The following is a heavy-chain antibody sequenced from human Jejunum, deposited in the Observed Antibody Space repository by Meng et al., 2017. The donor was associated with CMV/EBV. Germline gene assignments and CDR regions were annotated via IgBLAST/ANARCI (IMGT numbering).Heavy chain of an antibody. CDR1: GGSISSSY. Sequence: QVQLQESGPGLVKPSETLSLTCTVSGGSISSSYWSWIRQPPGKGLEWIGYIYYTGTTNYNPSLKSRVTISLDTSKSQFSLKLTSMTAADTAVYYCARGAGWYAFWGQGTLVTVSS. CDR2: IYYTGTT. CDR3: ARGAGWYAF. V-gene: IGHV4-59*01. J-gene: IGHJ5*01.